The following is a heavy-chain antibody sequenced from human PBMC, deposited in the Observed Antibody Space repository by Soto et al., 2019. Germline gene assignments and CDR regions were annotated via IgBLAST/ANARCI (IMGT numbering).Heavy chain of an antibody. J-gene: IGHJ4*02. CDR3: ARGLKAAAGTSYYFDY. CDR2: INHSGST. Sequence: PSETLSLTGAVYGGSLSGYYWSWIRQPPGKGLEWIGEINHSGSTNYNPSLKSRVTISVDTSKNQFSLKLSSVTAADTAVYYCARGLKAAAGTSYYFDYWGQGTLVTVSS. V-gene: IGHV4-34*01. CDR1: GGSLSGYY. D-gene: IGHD6-13*01.